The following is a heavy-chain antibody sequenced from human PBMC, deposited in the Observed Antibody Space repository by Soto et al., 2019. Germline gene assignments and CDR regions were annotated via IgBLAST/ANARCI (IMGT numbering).Heavy chain of an antibody. J-gene: IGHJ4*02. D-gene: IGHD3-16*01. CDR2: ISPYGTT. V-gene: IGHV1-46*01. CDR3: ARDPRSWNYVGFWDY. CDR1: AFTFSNHY. Sequence: QVQLVQSGAEVKPPGASVTLSCTASAFTFSNHYIHWVRQAPGQGLEWMGLISPYGTTTSPQKFQGRLSISRDTSTSTVFLDLNSVTVDDTAFYFCARDPRSWNYVGFWDYWGQGTLVTVST.